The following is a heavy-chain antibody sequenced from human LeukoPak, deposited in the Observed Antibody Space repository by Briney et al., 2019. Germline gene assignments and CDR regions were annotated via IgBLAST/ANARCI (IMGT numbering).Heavy chain of an antibody. V-gene: IGHV3-73*01. Sequence: QTGGCLKLACAASGLTFSDFAIHWVRQASGKGLEWVGRIRSKANNYATEYAASMKGRFTISRDDSKNTAYLQMNSLKTEDTAVYYCTTRNYYDTSGYPQDYFDHWGQGTLVTVPS. CDR1: GLTFSDFA. CDR2: IRSKANNYAT. CDR3: TTRNYYDTSGYPQDYFDH. J-gene: IGHJ4*02. D-gene: IGHD3-22*01.